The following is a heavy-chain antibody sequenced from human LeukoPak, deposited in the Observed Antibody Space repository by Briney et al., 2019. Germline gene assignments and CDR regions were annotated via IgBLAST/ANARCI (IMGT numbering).Heavy chain of an antibody. Sequence: GGSLRLSCAASGFTFVSYSMNWVRQAPGKGLEWVSSISSSSLYIYYADSVKGRFAISRDNAKNTLYLQMNSLRAEDTAVYYCAKDLRFGELPSPYFDYWGQGTLVTVSS. J-gene: IGHJ4*02. CDR2: ISSSSLYI. V-gene: IGHV3-21*04. CDR3: AKDLRFGELPSPYFDY. D-gene: IGHD3-10*01. CDR1: GFTFVSYS.